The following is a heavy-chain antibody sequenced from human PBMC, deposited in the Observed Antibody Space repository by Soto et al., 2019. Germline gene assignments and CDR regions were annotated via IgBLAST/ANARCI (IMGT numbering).Heavy chain of an antibody. D-gene: IGHD6-19*01. CDR1: GFTFSGSA. V-gene: IGHV3-73*02. CDR3: TRPSSGWYRAFDY. CDR2: IRSKANSYAT. J-gene: IGHJ4*02. Sequence: EVQLVESGGGLVQPGGSLKLSCAASGFTFSGSAMHWVRQASGKGLEWVGRIRSKANSYATAYAASGKGRFTISRDDSKNTAYLQMNSLKTEDTAVYYCTRPSSGWYRAFDYWGQGTLVTVSS.